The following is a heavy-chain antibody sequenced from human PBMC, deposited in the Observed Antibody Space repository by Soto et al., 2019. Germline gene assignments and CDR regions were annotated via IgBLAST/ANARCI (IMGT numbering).Heavy chain of an antibody. CDR1: GYTFTSYY. D-gene: IGHD3-16*01. J-gene: IGHJ4*02. Sequence: XSVKVSFKASGYTFTSYYMHWVRQAPGQGLAWMGIINPSGGSTSYAQKFQGRVTMTRDTSTSTVYMEMSSLRSEDTAVYYCARGGTPIDYWGQGTLVTVSS. CDR3: ARGGTPIDY. CDR2: INPSGGST. V-gene: IGHV1-46*01.